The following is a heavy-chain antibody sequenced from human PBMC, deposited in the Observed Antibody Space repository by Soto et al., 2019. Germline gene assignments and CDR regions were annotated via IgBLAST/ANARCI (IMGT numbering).Heavy chain of an antibody. J-gene: IGHJ6*02. CDR3: ASSPAALHYYYYGMDV. V-gene: IGHV1-69*13. CDR2: IIPIFGTA. CDR1: GGTFSSYA. D-gene: IGHD2-2*01. Sequence: ASVKVSCKASGGTFSSYAISWVRQAPGQGLEWMGGIIPIFGTANYAQKFQGRVTITADESTSTAYMELSSLRSEDTAVYYCASSPAALHYYYYGMDVWGQGTTLPVSS.